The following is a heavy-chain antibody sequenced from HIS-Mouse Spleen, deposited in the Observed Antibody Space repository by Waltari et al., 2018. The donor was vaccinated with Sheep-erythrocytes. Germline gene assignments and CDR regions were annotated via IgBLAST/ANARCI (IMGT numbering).Heavy chain of an antibody. Sequence: QVQLQESGPGLVKPSETLSLTCTVSGGSISSYYWSWIRQPPGKGLEWIGYIYYSGSTTYHPSLKRRVTISVDTSKNQFSLKLSSVTAADTAVYYCARLELGQFDYWGQGTLVTVSS. D-gene: IGHD1-26*01. V-gene: IGHV4-59*08. CDR1: GGSISSYY. CDR3: ARLELGQFDY. CDR2: IYYSGST. J-gene: IGHJ4*02.